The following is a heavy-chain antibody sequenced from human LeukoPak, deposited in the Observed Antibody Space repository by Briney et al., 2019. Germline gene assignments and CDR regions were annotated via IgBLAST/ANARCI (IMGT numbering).Heavy chain of an antibody. CDR1: GGTFSSYT. CDR2: IIPILGIA. V-gene: IGHV1-69*02. Sequence: SVKVSCKASGGTFSSYTISWVRQAPGQGLEWMGRIIPILGIANYAQKFQGRVTITADNSTSTAYMELSSLRSEDTAVYYCASRGDLGALVYWGQGTLVTVSS. CDR3: ASRGDLGALVY. D-gene: IGHD3-10*01. J-gene: IGHJ4*02.